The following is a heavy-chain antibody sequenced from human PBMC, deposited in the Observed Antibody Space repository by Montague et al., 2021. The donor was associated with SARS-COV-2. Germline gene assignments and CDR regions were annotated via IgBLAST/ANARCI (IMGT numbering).Heavy chain of an antibody. CDR1: GNSLSNSRYF. V-gene: IGHV4-39*01. J-gene: IGHJ4*02. CDR3: ARHSGGSEVAGFDY. Sequence: SETLSLTCSVSGNSLSNSRYFWGWIRQPPRKGLEWIGSFYFGGNFLYNSSLESRVTISVDTSKNQFSLQLSSVTASDTAVYYCARHSGGSEVAGFDYWGQGILVTVSS. D-gene: IGHD6-19*01. CDR2: FYFGGNF.